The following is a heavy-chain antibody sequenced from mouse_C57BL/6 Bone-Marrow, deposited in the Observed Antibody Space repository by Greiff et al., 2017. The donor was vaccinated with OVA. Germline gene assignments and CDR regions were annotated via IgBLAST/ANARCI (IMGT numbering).Heavy chain of an antibody. CDR2: IDPEDGET. CDR3: ASAYGSSPHYFEY. V-gene: IGHV14-2*01. Sequence: EVQLQQSGAELVKPGASVKLSCTASGFNIKDYYMHWVKQRTEQGLEWIGRIDPEDGETKYDPKFQGKATITADTSSNTAYLQLSSLTSEDTAVYYCASAYGSSPHYFEYWGKGTTLTVSS. CDR1: GFNIKDYY. D-gene: IGHD1-1*01. J-gene: IGHJ2*01.